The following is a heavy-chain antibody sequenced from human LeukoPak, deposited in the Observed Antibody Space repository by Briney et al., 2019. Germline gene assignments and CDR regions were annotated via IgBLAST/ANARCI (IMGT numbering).Heavy chain of an antibody. V-gene: IGHV3-23*01. CDR2: ISGASGTT. Sequence: PGGSLRLSCADSGFTFSSYAMTWVRQAPGKGLEWVSTISGASGTTYYADSVKGRFTISRDNSKNTLYLQMNSLRAEDTAVYYCARDEQTETVTPPYWDYYGMDVWGQGTTVTVSS. D-gene: IGHD1-14*01. CDR1: GFTFSSYA. CDR3: ARDEQTETVTPPYWDYYGMDV. J-gene: IGHJ6*02.